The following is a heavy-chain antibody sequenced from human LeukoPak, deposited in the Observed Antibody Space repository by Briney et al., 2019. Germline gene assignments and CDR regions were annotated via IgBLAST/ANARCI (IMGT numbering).Heavy chain of an antibody. CDR2: ISSSSNYI. CDR1: GFTFSSYN. CDR3: ARESYDILTGYYQYP. D-gene: IGHD3-9*01. J-gene: IGHJ5*02. Sequence: PGGSLRLSCAASGFTFSSYNMNWVRQAPGKGLEWVSSISSSSNYIYYADSVKGRLTISRDNAKNALYLQMNSLRAEDTAVYYCARESYDILTGYYQYPWGQGTLVTVSS. V-gene: IGHV3-21*01.